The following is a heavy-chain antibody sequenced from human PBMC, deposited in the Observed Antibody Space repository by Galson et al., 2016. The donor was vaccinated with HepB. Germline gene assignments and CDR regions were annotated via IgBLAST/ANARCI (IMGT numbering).Heavy chain of an antibody. J-gene: IGHJ6*02. CDR2: MGGYIGKT. CDR1: GYAFMGTG. V-gene: IGHV1-18*04. CDR3: AREGKVATAKTTLFYGMDV. Sequence: SVKVSCKASGYAFMGTGISWVGKAPGPGLSWMGGMGGYIGKTDYALDFQGGVTLTRDASTNTAYMELRSLTSDDTAIYYCAREGKVATAKTTLFYGMDVWGQGTTVTVSS. D-gene: IGHD2-21*02.